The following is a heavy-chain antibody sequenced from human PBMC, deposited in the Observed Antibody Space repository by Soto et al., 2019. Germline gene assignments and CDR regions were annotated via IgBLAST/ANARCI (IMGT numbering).Heavy chain of an antibody. D-gene: IGHD3-10*01. J-gene: IGHJ4*02. CDR2: IIPLYGTV. CDR1: GGTFNSYG. Sequence: QAHLAQSGAEVKKPGSSVTVSCKASGGTFNSYGISWVRQAPGQGLDWMGVIIPLYGTVNYVEKFQGRVSITADKSTSTVYMDLNSLRSDDTAVYYCARVRVIRGVIPSHFGLWGQGTQVTVSS. V-gene: IGHV1-69*06. CDR3: ARVRVIRGVIPSHFGL.